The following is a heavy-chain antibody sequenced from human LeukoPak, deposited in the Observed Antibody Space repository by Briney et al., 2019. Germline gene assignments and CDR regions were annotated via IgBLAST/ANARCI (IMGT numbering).Heavy chain of an antibody. D-gene: IGHD3-22*01. V-gene: IGHV3-53*01. Sequence: SGESLRLSCAASGFTASSNYMRWVRHAPGKGLEWVSFIYSGGSTYYADSVKGRSTISRDNSKNELYLQMNNLRADDTAVYYCATGDYYDSSFPNLYYYYYMDVWGKGPTVPVPS. CDR3: ATGDYYDSSFPNLYYYYYMDV. CDR2: IYSGGST. J-gene: IGHJ6*03. CDR1: GFTASSNY.